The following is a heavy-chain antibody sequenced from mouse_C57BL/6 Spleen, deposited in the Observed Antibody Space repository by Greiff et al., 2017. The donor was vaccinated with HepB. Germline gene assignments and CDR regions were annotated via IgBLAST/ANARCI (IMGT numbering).Heavy chain of an antibody. J-gene: IGHJ2*01. CDR2: IYPRSGNT. D-gene: IGHD1-1*01. CDR3: ARLDYCGSLYYFDY. V-gene: IGHV1-81*01. Sequence: QVQLQQSGAELARPGASVKLSCKASGYTFTSYGISWVKQRTGQGLEWIGEIYPRSGNTYYNEKFKGKATLTADKSSSTAYMELRSLTSEDSAVYFCARLDYCGSLYYFDYWGKGTTLTVSS. CDR1: GYTFTSYG.